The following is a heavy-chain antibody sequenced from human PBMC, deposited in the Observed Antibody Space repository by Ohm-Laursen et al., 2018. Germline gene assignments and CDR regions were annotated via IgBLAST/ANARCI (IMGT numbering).Heavy chain of an antibody. CDR1: GFTFSDYY. Sequence: LRLSCTASGFTFSDYYMSWIRQAPGKGLEWVSYISSSGSTIYYADSVKGRFTISRDNAKNSLYLQMNSLRAEDTAVYYCARLACSGGSCFLDYYYGMDVWGQGTTVTVSS. J-gene: IGHJ6*02. V-gene: IGHV3-11*01. CDR3: ARLACSGGSCFLDYYYGMDV. D-gene: IGHD2-15*01. CDR2: ISSSGSTI.